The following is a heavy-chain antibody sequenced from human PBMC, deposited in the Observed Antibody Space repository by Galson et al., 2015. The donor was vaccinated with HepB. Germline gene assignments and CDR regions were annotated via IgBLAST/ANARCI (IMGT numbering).Heavy chain of an antibody. Sequence: SLRLSCAASGFIFSSYGMHWVRQAPGKGLEWVAVIWYDGSNKYYADSVKGRFTISRDNSKNTLYLQMNSLRAEDTAVYYCARAGNYYDSSGYYRSFYYFDYWGQGTLVTVSS. CDR3: ARAGNYYDSSGYYRSFYYFDY. D-gene: IGHD3-22*01. CDR2: IWYDGSNK. V-gene: IGHV3-33*01. CDR1: GFIFSSYG. J-gene: IGHJ4*02.